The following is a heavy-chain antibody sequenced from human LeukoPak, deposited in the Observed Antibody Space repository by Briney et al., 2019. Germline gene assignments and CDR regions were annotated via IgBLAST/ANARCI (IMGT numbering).Heavy chain of an antibody. CDR3: ARVGWGFNCSGGSCYPDY. CDR2: INTSGGST. J-gene: IGHJ4*02. D-gene: IGHD2-15*01. Sequence: ASVRVSCKASVYTFTSYYMHWVRQAPGQGLEWMGIINTSGGSTSYAQKFQGRVTMTRDTSTSTVYMELSSLRSEDTAVYYCARVGWGFNCSGGSCYPDYWGQGTLVTVSS. V-gene: IGHV1-46*01. CDR1: VYTFTSYY.